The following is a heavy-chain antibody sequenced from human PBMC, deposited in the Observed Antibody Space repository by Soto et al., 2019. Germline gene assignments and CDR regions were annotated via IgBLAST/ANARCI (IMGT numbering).Heavy chain of an antibody. CDR2: ISYDGSNK. J-gene: IGHJ3*02. Sequence: GGSLRLSCAASGFTFSSYAMHWVRQAPGKGLEWVAVISYDGSNKYYADSVKGRFTISRDNSKNTLYLQMNSLRAEDTAVYYCASQAYYYDSSGYYRFDAFDIWGQGTMVTVSS. CDR3: ASQAYYYDSSGYYRFDAFDI. V-gene: IGHV3-30-3*01. D-gene: IGHD3-22*01. CDR1: GFTFSSYA.